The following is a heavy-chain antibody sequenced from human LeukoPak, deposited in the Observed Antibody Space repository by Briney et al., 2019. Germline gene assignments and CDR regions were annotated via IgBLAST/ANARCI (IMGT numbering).Heavy chain of an antibody. D-gene: IGHD1-26*01. V-gene: IGHV4-4*07. J-gene: IGHJ6*03. CDR3: AGESHGGGYPYYYYYMDV. CDR2: IYTSGST. CDR1: GGSISSYY. Sequence: PSETLSLTCTVSGGSISSYYWTWIRQPAGKGLEWIGRIYTSGSTNYNPSLKSRVTMSVDTSKNQFSLRLNSVTAADTAVYYCAGESHGGGYPYYYYYMDVWGKGTTVTVSS.